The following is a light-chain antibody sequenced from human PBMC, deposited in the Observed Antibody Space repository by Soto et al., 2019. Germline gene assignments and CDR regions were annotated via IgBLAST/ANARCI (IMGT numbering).Light chain of an antibody. Sequence: SVLAQPASVSGSPGQSIAISCTGSSSDVGAYNFVSWYQHHPGKVPKLLIHGVSVRPSGISDRFSGSKSGNTASPTISGLQADDEADYYCCSYTTTRTYVFGSGTKVTVL. J-gene: IGLJ1*01. CDR2: GVS. V-gene: IGLV2-14*03. CDR3: CSYTTTRTYV. CDR1: SSDVGAYNF.